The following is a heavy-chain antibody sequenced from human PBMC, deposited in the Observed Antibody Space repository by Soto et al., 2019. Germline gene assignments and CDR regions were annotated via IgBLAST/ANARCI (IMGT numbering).Heavy chain of an antibody. J-gene: IGHJ4*02. CDR2: IYGGGTT. CDR3: ATGATVRTDY. V-gene: IGHV3-53*04. D-gene: IGHD3-10*01. CDR1: GFTVSGNY. Sequence: EVQLVESGGGLVQPGGSLRLSCAASGFTVSGNYMTWVRQAPGKGLEWVSVIYGGGTTYYTDSVKGRFTISRHNFKNTLYLQMNSLRPEDTAVYYCATGATVRTDYWGQGILVTVSS.